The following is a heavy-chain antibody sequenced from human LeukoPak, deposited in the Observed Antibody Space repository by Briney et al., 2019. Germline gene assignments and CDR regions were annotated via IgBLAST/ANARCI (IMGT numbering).Heavy chain of an antibody. CDR1: GYTFTGYY. J-gene: IGHJ4*02. V-gene: IGHV1-2*02. D-gene: IGHD6-6*01. CDR2: INPNSGDT. CDR3: ARDYSSSSGYFDY. Sequence: ASVKVSCKASGYTFTGYYMHWVRQAPGQGLEWMGWINPNSGDTNYAEKFQGRVTMTRDASISTAYMDLRRLRSDDTAVYYCARDYSSSSGYFDYWGQGTLVTVSS.